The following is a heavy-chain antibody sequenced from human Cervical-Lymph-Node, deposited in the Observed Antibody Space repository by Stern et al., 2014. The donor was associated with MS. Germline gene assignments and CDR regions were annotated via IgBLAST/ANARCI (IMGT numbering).Heavy chain of an antibody. Sequence: EVPLVESGAELIRPGESLKISCKGSGYKFSIYWLAWVRQMPGKGLEWMGIIYPGDSETRYSPSFQGQVPMSADKSTSTAYLQWSSLNASDTAMYFCARQTTAWASDVWGQGTLVTVSS. CDR1: GYKFSIYW. CDR3: ARQTTAWASDV. J-gene: IGHJ4*02. CDR2: IYPGDSET. D-gene: IGHD1-14*01. V-gene: IGHV5-51*01.